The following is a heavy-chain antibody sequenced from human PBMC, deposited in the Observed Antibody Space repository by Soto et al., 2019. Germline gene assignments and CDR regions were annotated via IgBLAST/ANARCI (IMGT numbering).Heavy chain of an antibody. CDR3: ARDPFDYYDSSGYYYDY. D-gene: IGHD3-22*01. CDR1: GGSISSSSYY. V-gene: IGHV4-39*02. Sequence: QLQLQESGPGLVKPSETLSLTCTVSGGSISSSSYYWGWIRQPPGKGLAWIGSIYYSGSPYYNPSLKSRVTISVDTSKNQFSLKLSSVTAADTAVYYCARDPFDYYDSSGYYYDYWGQGTLVTVSS. J-gene: IGHJ4*02. CDR2: IYYSGSP.